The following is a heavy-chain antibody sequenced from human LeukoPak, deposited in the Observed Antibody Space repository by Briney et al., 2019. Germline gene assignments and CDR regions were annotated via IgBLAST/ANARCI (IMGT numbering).Heavy chain of an antibody. CDR3: AKGNGYSYGRYYFDY. V-gene: IGHV3-23*01. D-gene: IGHD5-18*01. CDR1: GFTFSSYA. J-gene: IGHJ4*02. CDR2: ITASGGNT. Sequence: GGSLRLSCAASGFTFSSYAMGWVRQAPGKGLEWVSAITASGGNTYYADSVKGRFTISRDNSKNTLYLQVNSLGAEDTAVYYCAKGNGYSYGRYYFDYWGQGTLVTVSS.